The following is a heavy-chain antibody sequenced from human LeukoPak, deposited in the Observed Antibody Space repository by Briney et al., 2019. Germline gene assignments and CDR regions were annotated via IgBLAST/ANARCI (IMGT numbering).Heavy chain of an antibody. CDR1: GGSLDSFY. CDR3: ARDPPGKGALDF. D-gene: IGHD3-16*01. V-gene: IGHV4-59*01. J-gene: IGHJ4*02. Sequence: PSETLSLTCTVSGGSLDSFYWSWIRQPPGKGLEYIGYIYYSGTTNYDPSLKGRVTISVDMSKNQFSLKLISVTAADTAVHYCARDPPGKGALDFWGQGTLVTVSS. CDR2: IYYSGTT.